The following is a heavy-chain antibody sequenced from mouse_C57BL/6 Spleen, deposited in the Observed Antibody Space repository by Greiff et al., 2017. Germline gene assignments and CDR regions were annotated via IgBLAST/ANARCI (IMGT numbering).Heavy chain of an antibody. Sequence: QVQLQQPGAELVKPGASVKLSCKASGYTFTSYWMHWVKQRPGQGLEWIGMIHPNSGSTNYNEKFKSKATLTVDKSSSTAYMQLSSLTSEDSAVYYCAREGGVEGFAYWGQGTLVTVSA. CDR2: IHPNSGST. CDR1: GYTFTSYW. CDR3: AREGGVEGFAY. V-gene: IGHV1-64*01. D-gene: IGHD1-1*01. J-gene: IGHJ3*01.